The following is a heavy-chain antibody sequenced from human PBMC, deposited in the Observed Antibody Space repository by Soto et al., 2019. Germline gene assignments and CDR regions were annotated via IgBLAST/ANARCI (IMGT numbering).Heavy chain of an antibody. V-gene: IGHV4-39*01. D-gene: IGHD2-2*01. CDR1: GDSISSSSYY. Sequence: SETLSLTCTVSGDSISSSSYYWGWLRQPPGKGLEWIGSIYYSGSTYYNPSLKSRVTISVDTSKNQFSLKLSSVTAADTAVYYCARHRGEGYCSSTSCYGWFDPWGQGTLVTVSS. CDR3: ARHRGEGYCSSTSCYGWFDP. CDR2: IYYSGST. J-gene: IGHJ5*02.